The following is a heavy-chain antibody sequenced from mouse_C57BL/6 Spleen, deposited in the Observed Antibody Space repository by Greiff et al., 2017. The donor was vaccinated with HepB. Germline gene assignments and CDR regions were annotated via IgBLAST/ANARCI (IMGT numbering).Heavy chain of an antibody. CDR2: IYPGDGDT. J-gene: IGHJ4*01. CDR1: GYAFSSYW. V-gene: IGHV1-80*01. Sequence: VQLQESGAELVKPGASVKISCKASGYAFSSYWMNWVKQRPGKGLEWIGQIYPGDGDTNYNGKFKGKATLTADTSSSTAYMQLSSLTSEDSAVCVCGRGEAWGAVEYWGQGTSVTVSS. CDR3: GRGEAWGAVEY.